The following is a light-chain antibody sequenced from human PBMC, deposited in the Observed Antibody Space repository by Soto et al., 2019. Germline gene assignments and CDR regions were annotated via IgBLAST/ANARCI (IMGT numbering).Light chain of an antibody. V-gene: IGKV4-1*01. CDR1: QSVLYSSNNKNY. J-gene: IGKJ3*01. CDR2: WAS. Sequence: DIVMTQSPDSLAVSLGERATINCKSSQSVLYSSNNKNYLAWYQQKPGQPPKLLIYWASTRESGVPDRFSGSGSGTDFTLTITNLQAEDVAVYYCQQYYSTSLFTFGPGTKVDIK. CDR3: QQYYSTSLFT.